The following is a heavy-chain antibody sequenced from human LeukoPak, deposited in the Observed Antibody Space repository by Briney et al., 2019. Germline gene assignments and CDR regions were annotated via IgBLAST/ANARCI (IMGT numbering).Heavy chain of an antibody. V-gene: IGHV4-59*01. CDR1: GGSIGTYY. J-gene: IGHJ5*02. CDR3: VRGRAWFDP. D-gene: IGHD3-10*01. Sequence: PSETLSLTCTVSGGSIGTYYWNWIWQPPGKGLEWIGYIYYSGNTNYNSSLESRVTISVDTSKNQFSLRLNSVTAADTAVYYCVRGRAWFDPWGQGTLVAVSS. CDR2: IYYSGNT.